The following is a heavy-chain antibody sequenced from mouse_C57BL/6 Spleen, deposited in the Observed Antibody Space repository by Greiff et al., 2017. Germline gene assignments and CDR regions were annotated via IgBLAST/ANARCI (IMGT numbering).Heavy chain of an antibody. V-gene: IGHV1-72*01. Sequence: QVQLQQPGAELVKPGASVKLSCKASGYTFTSYWMHWVQQRPGRGLEWIGSIDPNSSGTKDNDKFKCKATLTVDKPSSTAYMQLSSLTSEDSAVYDCARITTVEPDYFDYWGQGTTLTVSS. CDR1: GYTFTSYW. CDR2: IDPNSSGT. D-gene: IGHD1-1*01. CDR3: ARITTVEPDYFDY. J-gene: IGHJ2*01.